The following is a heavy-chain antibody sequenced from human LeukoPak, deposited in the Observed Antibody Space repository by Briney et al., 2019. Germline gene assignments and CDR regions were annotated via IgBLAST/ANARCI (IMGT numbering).Heavy chain of an antibody. V-gene: IGHV1-2*02. CDR2: INPNSGDT. J-gene: IGHJ4*02. CDR1: GYTFTSYY. CDR3: ARDFTRGDDY. Sequence: ASVKVSCKASGYTFTSYYMHWVRQAPGQGLEWMGWINPNSGDTQYAQKFEGRVTMTRDTSISTAYMELSRLRSDDTAVYYCARDFTRGDDYWGQGTLVTVSS. D-gene: IGHD3-10*01.